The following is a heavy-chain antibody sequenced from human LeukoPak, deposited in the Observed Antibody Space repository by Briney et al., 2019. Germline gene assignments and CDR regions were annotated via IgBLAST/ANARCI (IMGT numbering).Heavy chain of an antibody. V-gene: IGHV1-18*01. D-gene: IGHD1-26*01. Sequence: ASVQVSCQASGYTFTSYGISWVRQAPGQGLEWMGWISAYNGNTNYAQKLQGRVTMTTDTSTSTAYMELRSLRSDDTAVYYCARDSSGGYLTPFDYWGQGTLVTVSS. CDR2: ISAYNGNT. CDR1: GYTFTSYG. J-gene: IGHJ4*02. CDR3: ARDSSGGYLTPFDY.